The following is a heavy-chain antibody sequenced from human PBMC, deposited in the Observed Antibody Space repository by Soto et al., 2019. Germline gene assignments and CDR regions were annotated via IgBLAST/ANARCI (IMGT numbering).Heavy chain of an antibody. CDR3: ARAPLPEPGAFDI. J-gene: IGHJ3*02. V-gene: IGHV1-8*01. Sequence: ASVKVSCKASGYTFTSYDINWVRQATGQGLEWMGWMNPNSGNTGYAQKFQGRVTMTRNTSISTAYMELSSLRSEDTAVYYCARAPLPEPGAFDIWGQGTMVTVSS. CDR1: GYTFTSYD. CDR2: MNPNSGNT.